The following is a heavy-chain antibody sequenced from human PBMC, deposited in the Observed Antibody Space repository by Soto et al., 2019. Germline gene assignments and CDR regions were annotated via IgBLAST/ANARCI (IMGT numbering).Heavy chain of an antibody. CDR2: ISAHNGRT. J-gene: IGHJ5*02. CDR1: GYTFTSYG. Sequence: QVQLVQSGAEVKKPGASVKVSCKASGYTFTSYGINWVRQAPGQGLEWMGWISAHNGRTNYAQKFQGRVTMTTDTTTCTAHIEMRSRGSDDAAVYYCARGLYSSSGFDPWGQGTLVTVSS. CDR3: ARGLYSSSGFDP. V-gene: IGHV1-18*01. D-gene: IGHD6-13*01.